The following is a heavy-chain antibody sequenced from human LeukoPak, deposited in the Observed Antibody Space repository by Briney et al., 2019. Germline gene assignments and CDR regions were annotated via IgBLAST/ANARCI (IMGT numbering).Heavy chain of an antibody. CDR2: IYYSGST. V-gene: IGHV4-59*08. J-gene: IGHJ4*02. CDR3: ASLSYGYYFDY. D-gene: IGHD5-18*01. Sequence: SETLSHTCTVSGGSISSYYWSWIRQPPGKGLEWIGYIYYSGSTNYNPSLKSRVTISVDTSKNQFSLKLSSVTAADTAVYYCASLSYGYYFDYWGQGTLVTVSS. CDR1: GGSISSYY.